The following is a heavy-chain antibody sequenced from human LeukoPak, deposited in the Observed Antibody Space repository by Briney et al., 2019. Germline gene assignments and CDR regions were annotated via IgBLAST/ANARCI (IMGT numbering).Heavy chain of an antibody. V-gene: IGHV3-48*01. Sequence: GGSLRLSCAASGFTFSSYSMNWVRQAPGKGLEWLSYISSSSRTIYYADSVKGRFTISRDNANNSLYLQMNSLRAEDTALYHCTKGLSNYADAFDMWGQGTMVTVSS. J-gene: IGHJ3*02. CDR3: TKGLSNYADAFDM. D-gene: IGHD3-16*01. CDR2: ISSSSRTI. CDR1: GFTFSSYS.